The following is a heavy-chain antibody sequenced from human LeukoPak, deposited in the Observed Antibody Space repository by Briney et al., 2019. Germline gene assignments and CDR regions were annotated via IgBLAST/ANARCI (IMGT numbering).Heavy chain of an antibody. CDR3: AKAQTPGIAAANDY. J-gene: IGHJ4*02. D-gene: IGHD6-13*01. Sequence: GGSLRLSCAASGFTFSSYAMSWVRQAPGQGLEWVSAISDSGGSTYYADSVKGRFTISRDNSKNTLYLQMNSLRAEDTAVYYCAKAQTPGIAAANDYWGQGTLVTVSS. CDR1: GFTFSSYA. V-gene: IGHV3-23*01. CDR2: ISDSGGST.